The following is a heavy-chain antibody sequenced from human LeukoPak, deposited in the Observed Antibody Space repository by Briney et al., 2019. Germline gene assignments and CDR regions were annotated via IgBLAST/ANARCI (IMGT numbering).Heavy chain of an antibody. CDR3: AKIVRSTPVLNDAFDI. CDR1: GFTFSSYA. V-gene: IGHV3-23*01. Sequence: GGSLRLSCVASGFTFSSYAMSWVRQAPGKGLEWVSGISGTGGNTYYADSVRGRFTVSRDNSKNTLYLQMNSLRAADTAVYYCAKIVRSTPVLNDAFDIWGQGTMVTVSS. D-gene: IGHD4-17*01. CDR2: ISGTGGNT. J-gene: IGHJ3*02.